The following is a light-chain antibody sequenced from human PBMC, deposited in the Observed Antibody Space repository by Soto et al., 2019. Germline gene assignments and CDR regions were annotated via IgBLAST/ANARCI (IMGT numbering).Light chain of an antibody. J-gene: IGKJ2*01. Sequence: DIQMTQSPSSLSASVGDRVTITCRASQSISSYLNWYQQNPGKAPKRLIDAGYSLQSGVPSRFSGSRSGTHLTITISSLQPEAFATYYSHQSYSTPRTFGQGTKLDIK. CDR1: QSISSY. CDR2: AGY. V-gene: IGKV1-39*01. CDR3: HQSYSTPRT.